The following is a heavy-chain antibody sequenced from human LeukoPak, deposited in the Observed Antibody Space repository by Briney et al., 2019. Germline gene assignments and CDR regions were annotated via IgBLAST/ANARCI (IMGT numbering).Heavy chain of an antibody. J-gene: IGHJ3*01. CDR2: VNHRGST. CDR1: GGSLSGYY. V-gene: IGHV4-34*01. Sequence: SETLSLTCAVYGGSLSGYYWSWIRQPPGKGLEWVGEVNHRGSTNYNPSLKSRVTISVDTSKNQLSVKLSSVTAADTAVYYCARDQGGSSYRHAFDLWGQGTMVTVSS. CDR3: ARDQGGSSYRHAFDL. D-gene: IGHD1-26*01.